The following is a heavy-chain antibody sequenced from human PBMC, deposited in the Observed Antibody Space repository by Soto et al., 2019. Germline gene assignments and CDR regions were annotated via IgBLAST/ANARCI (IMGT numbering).Heavy chain of an antibody. J-gene: IGHJ5*02. V-gene: IGHV6-1*01. CDR1: GDSVSSNSAA. D-gene: IGHD1-1*01. CDR3: VRVDWNDAGS. Sequence: TLSLTCALSGDSVSSNSAAWEWIRQSPSRGLEWLGRTRYTSKWYTEYAESVKSRITINADTSKNHFSLQLRSVTPEDTAVYYCVRVDWNDAGSWGQGTQVTVSS. CDR2: TRYTSKWYT.